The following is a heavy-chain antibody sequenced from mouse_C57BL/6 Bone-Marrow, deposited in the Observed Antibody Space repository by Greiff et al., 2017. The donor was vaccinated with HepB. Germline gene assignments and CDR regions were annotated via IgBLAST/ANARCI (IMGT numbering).Heavy chain of an antibody. CDR1: GFNIKNTY. CDR3: ASGGGSSWGYFDV. J-gene: IGHJ1*03. D-gene: IGHD1-1*01. V-gene: IGHV14-3*01. Sequence: EVKLQESVAELVRPGASVKLSCTASGFNIKNTYMHWVKQRPEQGLEWIGRIDPANGNTKYAPKFQGKATITADTSSNTAYLQLSSLTSEDTAIYYCASGGGSSWGYFDVWGTGTTVTVSS. CDR2: IDPANGNT.